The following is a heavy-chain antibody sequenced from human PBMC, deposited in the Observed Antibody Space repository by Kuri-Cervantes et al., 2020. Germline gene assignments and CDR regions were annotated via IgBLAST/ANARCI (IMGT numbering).Heavy chain of an antibody. J-gene: IGHJ4*02. D-gene: IGHD6-6*01. V-gene: IGHV4-34*01. Sequence: SETLSLTCAVYGGSLSGYYWSWIRQPPGKGLEWIGEINHVGSTNYNPSLKSRVTISVDTSKNQFSLKLSSVTAADTAVYYCARRKADRPRWDHSYWGQGTLVTVSS. CDR1: GGSLSGYY. CDR3: ARRKADRPRWDHSY. CDR2: INHVGST.